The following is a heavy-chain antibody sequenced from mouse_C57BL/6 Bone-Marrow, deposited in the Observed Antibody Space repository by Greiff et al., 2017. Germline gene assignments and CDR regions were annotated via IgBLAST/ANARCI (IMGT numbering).Heavy chain of an antibody. Sequence: VQLQQSGPVLVKPGASVKMSCKASGYTFTDYYMNWVKQSHGKSLEWIGVINPYNGGTSYNQKFKGKATLTVDKSSSTAYMELSRLTSEDSSVCVCARLYYDYEGFAYWCQGTLVTVSA. V-gene: IGHV1-19*01. CDR1: GYTFTDYY. CDR3: ARLYYDYEGFAY. CDR2: INPYNGGT. J-gene: IGHJ3*01. D-gene: IGHD2-4*01.